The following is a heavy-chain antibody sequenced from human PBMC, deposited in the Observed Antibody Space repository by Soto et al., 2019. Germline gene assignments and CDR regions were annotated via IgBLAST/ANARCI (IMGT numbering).Heavy chain of an antibody. CDR1: GFTVSSKY. CDR2: TYTSGNT. J-gene: IGHJ4*02. Sequence: EVQLVETGGGLIQPGGSLSLSCAASGFTVSSKYMHWVRQAPGKGLEWVSLTYTSGNTYYADSVKGRFTVSRDNSKNTLYLHMNSLSAEDTAVYYCAREGYPYGLDYWGQGSLVTISS. D-gene: IGHD3-10*01. CDR3: AREGYPYGLDY. V-gene: IGHV3-53*02.